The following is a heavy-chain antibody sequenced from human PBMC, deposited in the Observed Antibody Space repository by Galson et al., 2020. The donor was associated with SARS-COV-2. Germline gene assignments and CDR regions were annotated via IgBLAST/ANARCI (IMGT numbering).Heavy chain of an antibody. CDR2: TNSDGSST. CDR3: ARGHAIGNIRDAFDM. J-gene: IGHJ3*02. V-gene: IGHV3-74*01. Sequence: GESLKISRAASGFTFSSYWMHWVRQGPGKELMWVSHTNSDGSSTTYAESVKGRFTISRDNAKNTVFLEMSGLRAEDTAVYYCARGHAIGNIRDAFDMWGQGTMVTVSP. CDR1: GFTFSSYW. D-gene: IGHD2-21*01.